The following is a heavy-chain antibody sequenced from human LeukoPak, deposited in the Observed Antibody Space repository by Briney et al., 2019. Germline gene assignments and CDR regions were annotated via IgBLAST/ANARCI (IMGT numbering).Heavy chain of an antibody. Sequence: GASVKVSCKASGYTFTSYGFSWVRQAPGQGLEWMGWISAYNGDTKYALRYQGRVTLTTDTSTGTAYMELRSLRYDDTAVYYRARDYRARVGRHSDLGGECDYWGQGTLVTVSS. CDR1: GYTFTSYG. CDR3: ARDYRARVGRHSDLGGECDY. J-gene: IGHJ4*02. V-gene: IGHV1-18*01. D-gene: IGHD1-26*01. CDR2: ISAYNGDT.